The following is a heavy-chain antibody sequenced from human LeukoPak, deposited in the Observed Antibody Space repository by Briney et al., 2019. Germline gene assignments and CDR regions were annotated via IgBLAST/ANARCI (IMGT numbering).Heavy chain of an antibody. CDR3: ARGYLPPPYYDSSGHDNWFDP. Sequence: ASVKVSCKASGGTFSSYAISWVRQAPGQGLEWMGGIIPIFGTANYAQKFQGRVTITADKSTSTAYMELSSLRSEDTAVYYCARGYLPPPYYDSSGHDNWFDPWGQGTLVTVSS. CDR1: GGTFSSYA. CDR2: IIPIFGTA. V-gene: IGHV1-69*06. J-gene: IGHJ5*02. D-gene: IGHD3-22*01.